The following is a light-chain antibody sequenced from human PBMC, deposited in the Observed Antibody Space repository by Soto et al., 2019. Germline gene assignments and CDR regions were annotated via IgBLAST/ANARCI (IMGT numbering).Light chain of an antibody. Sequence: QSVLTQPPSASGSPGQSVTISCTGTRSDVGGYNYVSWYQQHPGKAPKLMIYEVSKRPSGVPDCFSGSKSGNTASLTVSGLQAEDEADYYCSSYAGSNNLVFGGGTKLTVL. J-gene: IGLJ2*01. CDR2: EVS. CDR1: RSDVGGYNY. CDR3: SSYAGSNNLV. V-gene: IGLV2-8*01.